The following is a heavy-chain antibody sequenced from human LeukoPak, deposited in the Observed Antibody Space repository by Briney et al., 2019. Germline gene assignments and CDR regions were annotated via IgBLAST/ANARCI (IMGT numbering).Heavy chain of an antibody. CDR3: ARDAFGVAKYYYYYMDV. J-gene: IGHJ6*03. Sequence: SETLSLTCTVSGGSISSSSYYWGWIRQPPGKGLEWIGSIYYSGSTYYNPSLKSRVTISVDTSKNQFSLKLSSVTAADTAVYYCARDAFGVAKYYYYYMDVWGKGTTVTVSS. D-gene: IGHD3-3*01. CDR1: GGSISSSSYY. CDR2: IYYSGST. V-gene: IGHV4-39*01.